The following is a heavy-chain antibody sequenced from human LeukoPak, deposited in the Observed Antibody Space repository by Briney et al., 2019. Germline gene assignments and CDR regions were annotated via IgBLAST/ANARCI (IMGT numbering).Heavy chain of an antibody. V-gene: IGHV4-59*01. D-gene: IGHD3-10*01. Sequence: SETLSLTCTVSGGSISSYYWSWVRQLPGKGLEWIGYIYYRGSTNYNPSLKSRVAMSVDTSKNQFSLKLSSVTAADTAVYYCARSPSLSGSYLGVLSWFDPGAREPWSPSPQ. CDR3: ARSPSLSGSYLGVLSWFDP. CDR1: GGSISSYY. CDR2: IYYRGST. J-gene: IGHJ5*02.